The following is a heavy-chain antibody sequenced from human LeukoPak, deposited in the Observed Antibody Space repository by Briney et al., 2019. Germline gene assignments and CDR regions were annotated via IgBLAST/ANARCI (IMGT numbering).Heavy chain of an antibody. V-gene: IGHV4-61*08. CDR2: IYYSGST. Sequence: NPSQTLSLTCTVSGGSISSGDFYWSWIRQPPGKGLEWIGYIYYSGSTNYNPSLKSRVTISVDTSKNQFSLKLSSVTAADTAVYYCARDKTGLWFGETEDPEYNWFDPWGQGALVTVSS. D-gene: IGHD3-10*01. J-gene: IGHJ5*02. CDR1: GGSISSGDFY. CDR3: ARDKTGLWFGETEDPEYNWFDP.